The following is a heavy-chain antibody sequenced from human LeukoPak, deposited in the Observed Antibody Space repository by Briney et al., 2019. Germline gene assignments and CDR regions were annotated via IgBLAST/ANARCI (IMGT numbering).Heavy chain of an antibody. V-gene: IGHV3-33*06. CDR2: IWYDGSNK. Sequence: GGTLRLSCAASGFTFSSYGMHWARQAPAKGLEWGAVIWYDGSNKYYADVVKRRFTISRDNSKNTLHRQMNSFICEDRAVYYCAKDLAAQRRYYFDDSGEPTLVTASS. J-gene: IGHJ4*02. CDR3: AKDLAAQRRYYFDD. D-gene: IGHD2-15*01. CDR1: GFTFSSYG.